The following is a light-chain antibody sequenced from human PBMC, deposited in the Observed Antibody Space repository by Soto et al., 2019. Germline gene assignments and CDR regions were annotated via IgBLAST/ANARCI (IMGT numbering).Light chain of an antibody. V-gene: IGKV3-20*01. CDR3: QQYGSSLIT. CDR1: QSVSSNY. J-gene: IGKJ5*01. CDR2: GAS. Sequence: EVVLTQSPGTLSLSPGERATLSCRASQSVSSNYLAWYPQKPGQAPRLLIYGASSRATGIPDRFSGSGSGTDFTLNISRLEPEDFAVYYCQQYGSSLITFGQGTRLE.